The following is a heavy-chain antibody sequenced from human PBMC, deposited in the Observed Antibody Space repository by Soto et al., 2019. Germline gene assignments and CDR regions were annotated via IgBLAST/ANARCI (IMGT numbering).Heavy chain of an antibody. Sequence: SETLSLTCTVSGGSISSYYWSWIRQPPGKGLEWIGYIYYSGSTNYNPSLKSRVTISVDTSKNQFSLKLSSVTAADTAVYYCARGLGATLGYAFDIWGQGTMVTVSS. CDR2: IYYSGST. CDR3: ARGLGATLGYAFDI. CDR1: GGSISSYY. V-gene: IGHV4-59*01. J-gene: IGHJ3*02. D-gene: IGHD1-26*01.